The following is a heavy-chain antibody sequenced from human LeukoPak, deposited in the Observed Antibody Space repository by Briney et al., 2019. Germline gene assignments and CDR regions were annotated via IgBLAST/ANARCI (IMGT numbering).Heavy chain of an antibody. CDR2: ISSSSSYI. CDR1: GFTFSSYS. V-gene: IGHV3-21*01. CDR3: ARGRSSGWEPDAFDI. Sequence: GGSLRLSCAASGFTFSSYSMNRVRQAPGKGLEWVSSISSSSSYIYYADSVKGRFTISRDNAKNSLYLQMNSLRAEDTAVYYCARGRSSGWEPDAFDIWGQGTMVTVSS. J-gene: IGHJ3*02. D-gene: IGHD6-19*01.